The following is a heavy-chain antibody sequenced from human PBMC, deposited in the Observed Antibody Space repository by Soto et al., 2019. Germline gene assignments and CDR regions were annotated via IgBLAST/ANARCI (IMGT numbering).Heavy chain of an antibody. CDR1: GFTFDDYA. CDR2: ISWNGDTI. Sequence: EVQLVESGGGLVQPGRSLRLSCAASGFTFDDYAIHWVRQAPGKSLEWVSGISWNGDTIGYADSVKGRFTISRDSAKNSVYLQMNSLRPEDTALYYCAKALPPGSYYKPLHFWGQGTLVTVSS. V-gene: IGHV3-9*01. D-gene: IGHD3-10*01. CDR3: AKALPPGSYYKPLHF. J-gene: IGHJ4*02.